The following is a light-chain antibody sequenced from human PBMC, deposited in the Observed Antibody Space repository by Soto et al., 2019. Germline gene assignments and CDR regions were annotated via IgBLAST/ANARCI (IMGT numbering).Light chain of an antibody. V-gene: IGLV2-8*01. CDR2: DVN. J-gene: IGLJ1*01. Sequence: QSALTQPPSASGSPGQSVTIYCSGTSSDVGRYNHVSWYQQHPGKAPKLMIFDVNKRPSGVPDRFSGSKSGNTASLTVSGLQAEDEADYYCSAYAGSIYVFGSGTKVTVL. CDR1: SSDVGRYNH. CDR3: SAYAGSIYV.